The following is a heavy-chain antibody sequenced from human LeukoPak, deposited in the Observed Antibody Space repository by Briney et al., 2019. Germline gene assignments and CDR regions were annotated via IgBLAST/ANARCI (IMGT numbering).Heavy chain of an antibody. CDR2: IIPIFGTA. Sequence: GASVKDSCKASGGTFSSYATSWVRQAPGQGLEWTGGIIPIFGTANYAQKFQGRVTITADESTSTAYMELSSLRSEDTAVYYCAVDVEMAFGVWGQGTTVTVSS. J-gene: IGHJ6*02. V-gene: IGHV1-69*13. CDR3: AVDVEMAFGV. CDR1: GGTFSSYA. D-gene: IGHD5-24*01.